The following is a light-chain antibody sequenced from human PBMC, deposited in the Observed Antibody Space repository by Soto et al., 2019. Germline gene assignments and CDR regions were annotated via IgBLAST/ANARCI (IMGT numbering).Light chain of an antibody. V-gene: IGKV1-39*01. J-gene: IGKJ1*01. CDR3: HQSYSTPWT. Sequence: DIQMTQSPSSLSASVGDRVTITCRASQSISTYLNWYQQKPGKAPKLLIYDASTLQSGVPLRFSGSGSGTDFALTISSLQPEDFAIYYCHQSYSTPWTFGQGTKVEVK. CDR2: DAS. CDR1: QSISTY.